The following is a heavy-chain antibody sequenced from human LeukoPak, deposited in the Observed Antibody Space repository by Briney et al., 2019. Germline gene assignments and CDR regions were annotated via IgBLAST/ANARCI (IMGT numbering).Heavy chain of an antibody. Sequence: SETLSLTCIVSGGSINIYYWSWIRQPAGKGREWIGRIYVSGSTSYNPSLKSRVTMSVDTSKNQFSLKLSSVTAADTALYYCARDKGGITGSWFDPWGQGTLVTVSS. D-gene: IGHD6-13*01. CDR1: GGSINIYY. CDR3: ARDKGGITGSWFDP. V-gene: IGHV4-4*07. CDR2: IYVSGST. J-gene: IGHJ5*02.